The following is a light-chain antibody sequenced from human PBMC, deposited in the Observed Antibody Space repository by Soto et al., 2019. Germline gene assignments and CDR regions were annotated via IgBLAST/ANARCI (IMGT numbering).Light chain of an antibody. CDR2: KAS. V-gene: IGKV1-5*03. CDR3: QQYNNYPWT. Sequence: DIQMTQSPSTLSASVGDRVTITCRASESISSWLAWYQQKPGKAPKLLIYKASSLESGVPSRFSGSGSGTEFTLTFSSLQPGDFATYYCQQYNNYPWTFGQGTKVEIK. CDR1: ESISSW. J-gene: IGKJ1*01.